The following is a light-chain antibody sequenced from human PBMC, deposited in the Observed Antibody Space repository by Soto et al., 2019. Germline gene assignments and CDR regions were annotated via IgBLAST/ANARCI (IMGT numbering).Light chain of an antibody. CDR1: QDISSY. CDR2: GAS. V-gene: IGKV1-33*01. Sequence: DIQMTQSPSSLSASVGDRVTITCQASQDISSYLNWYQQKPGKAPKLLIYGASNLETGVPPRFSGSGSGTDFTFTISSLQPEDIATYDCQQYDNLPRLTFGGGTKVEIK. J-gene: IGKJ4*01. CDR3: QQYDNLPRLT.